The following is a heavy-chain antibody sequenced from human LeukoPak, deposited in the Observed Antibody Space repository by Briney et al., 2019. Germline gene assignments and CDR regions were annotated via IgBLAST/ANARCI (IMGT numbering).Heavy chain of an antibody. CDR1: GGSIRSTSNY. V-gene: IGHV4-39*07. CDR3: ARPLDTSLANPFDI. J-gene: IGHJ3*02. CDR2: INYTGST. D-gene: IGHD3-16*01. Sequence: SETLSLTCTVSGGSIRSTSNYWAWIRQAPGRGPEWIGIINYTGSTYYNPSLGSRVTMSVDTSKSQFSLKLDSVTAADTAVYFCARPLDTSLANPFDIWGHGTMVTVSS.